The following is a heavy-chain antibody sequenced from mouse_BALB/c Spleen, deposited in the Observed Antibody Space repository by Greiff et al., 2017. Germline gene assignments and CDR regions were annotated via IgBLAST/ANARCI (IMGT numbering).Heavy chain of an antibody. Sequence: EVQGVESGGGLVKPGGSLKLSCAASGFAFSSYDMSWVRQTPEKRLEWVAYISSGGGSTYYPDTVKGRFTISRDNAKNTLYLQMSSLKSEDTAMYYCARHYYGYRFAYWGQGTLVTVSA. CDR1: GFAFSSYD. J-gene: IGHJ3*01. CDR3: ARHYYGYRFAY. V-gene: IGHV5-12-1*01. D-gene: IGHD1-2*01. CDR2: ISSGGGST.